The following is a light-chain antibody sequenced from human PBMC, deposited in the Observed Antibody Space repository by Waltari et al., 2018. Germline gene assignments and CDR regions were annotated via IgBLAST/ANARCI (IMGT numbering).Light chain of an antibody. Sequence: SYELTQPPSVSVSPGQTARITCPGAALPTKYGYWYQQKSGQVPVLVIYEDNKRRSGIPERFSGSSSGTMVTLTISGAQVEDEGDYYCYSTDRTGKQRVFGGGTKLTVL. CDR1: ALPTKY. J-gene: IGLJ2*01. CDR2: EDN. V-gene: IGLV3-10*01. CDR3: YSTDRTGKQRV.